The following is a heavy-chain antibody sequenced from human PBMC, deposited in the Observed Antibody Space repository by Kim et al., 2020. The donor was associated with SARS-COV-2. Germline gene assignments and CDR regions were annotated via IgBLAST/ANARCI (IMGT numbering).Heavy chain of an antibody. D-gene: IGHD1-26*01. CDR3: ARGDSGP. Sequence: ASSTCSADPVKCRLTISRDNAKNTLYLQMSSLRAGDTAVYYCARGDSGPWGQGTLVTVSS. V-gene: IGHV3-74*01. CDR2: ASST. J-gene: IGHJ5*02.